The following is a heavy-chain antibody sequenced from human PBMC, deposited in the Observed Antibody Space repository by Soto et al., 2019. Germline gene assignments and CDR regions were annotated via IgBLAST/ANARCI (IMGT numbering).Heavy chain of an antibody. CDR3: ARVLLIYDFWSGYSEPDAFDI. CDR1: GGSTSSGDYY. J-gene: IGHJ3*02. Sequence: SETLSLTCTVSGGSTSSGDYYWSWIRQPPGKGLEWIGYIYYSGSTYYNPSLKSRVTISVDTPKNQFSLKLSSVTAADTAVYYCARVLLIYDFWSGYSEPDAFDIWGQGTMVTVSS. CDR2: IYYSGST. D-gene: IGHD3-3*01. V-gene: IGHV4-30-4*01.